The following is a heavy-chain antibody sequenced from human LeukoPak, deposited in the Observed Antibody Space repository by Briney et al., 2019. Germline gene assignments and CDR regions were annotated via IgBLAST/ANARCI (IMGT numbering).Heavy chain of an antibody. J-gene: IGHJ6*02. CDR3: ARGAPYYYGSGGFFPLMDV. CDR2: IIPILNIP. D-gene: IGHD3-10*01. CDR1: GGTFDNSA. Sequence: ASVKVSCKASGGTFDNSAINWVRQAPGQGLEWMGRIIPILNIPNYAQKFQGRVTMTRDTSISTAYMELSRLRSDDTAVYYCARGAPYYYGSGGFFPLMDVWGQGTTVTVSS. V-gene: IGHV1-2*02.